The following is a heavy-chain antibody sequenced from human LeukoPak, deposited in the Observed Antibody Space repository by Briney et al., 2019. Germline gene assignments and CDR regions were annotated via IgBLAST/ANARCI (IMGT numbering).Heavy chain of an antibody. D-gene: IGHD1-26*01. CDR2: IYHSGST. V-gene: IGHV4-4*03. CDR1: GGSISSSNW. J-gene: IGHJ4*02. CDR3: ARVSSGATTVDY. Sequence: PETLSLTCAVSGGSISSSNWWSWVRQPPGKGLEWIGEIYHSGSTNYNPSLKSRVTISVDKSKNQFSLKLSSVTAADTAVYYCARVSSGATTVDYWGQGTLVTVSS.